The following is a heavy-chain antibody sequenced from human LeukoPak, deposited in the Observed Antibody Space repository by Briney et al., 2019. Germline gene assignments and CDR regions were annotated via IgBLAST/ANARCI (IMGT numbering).Heavy chain of an antibody. CDR3: ARTKTPVYNWNYETVRGMDV. D-gene: IGHD1-7*01. CDR1: GYTFTGYY. Sequence: GASVKVSCKASGYTFTGYYMHWVRQAPGQGLEWMGWINPNSGGTNFAQKFQGRVTMTRDTSISTAYMELSRLRSDDTAVYYCARTKTPVYNWNYETVRGMDVWGQGTTVTVSS. V-gene: IGHV1-2*02. J-gene: IGHJ6*02. CDR2: INPNSGGT.